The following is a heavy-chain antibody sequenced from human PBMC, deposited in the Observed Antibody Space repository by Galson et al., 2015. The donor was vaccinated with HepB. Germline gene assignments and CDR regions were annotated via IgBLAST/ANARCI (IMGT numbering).Heavy chain of an antibody. D-gene: IGHD3-9*01. V-gene: IGHV1-69*13. CDR1: GGTFSSYA. J-gene: IGHJ6*02. Sequence: SVKVSCKASGGTFSSYAISWVRQAPGQGLEWMGGIIPIFGTANYAQKFQGRVTITADESTSTAYMELSSLRSEDTAVYYCARGPRTIDILGSYYYYGMDVRGQGTTVTVSS. CDR3: ARGPRTIDILGSYYYYGMDV. CDR2: IIPIFGTA.